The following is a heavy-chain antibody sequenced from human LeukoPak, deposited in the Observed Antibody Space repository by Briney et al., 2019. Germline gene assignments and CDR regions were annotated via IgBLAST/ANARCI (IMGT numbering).Heavy chain of an antibody. CDR2: ISGSGGST. D-gene: IGHD1-26*01. CDR1: GFTFSSYA. Sequence: GGSLRLSCAASGFTFSSYAMSWVRQAPGKGLEWVSSISGSGGSTYYADAVKGRFTISRDNSKNTLYLQMNSLRAEDTAVYYCAKDSSGSYYGYYFDYWGQGTLVTVSS. J-gene: IGHJ4*02. CDR3: AKDSSGSYYGYYFDY. V-gene: IGHV3-23*01.